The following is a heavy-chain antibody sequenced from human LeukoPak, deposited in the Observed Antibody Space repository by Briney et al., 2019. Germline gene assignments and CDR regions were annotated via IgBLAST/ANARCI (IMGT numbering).Heavy chain of an antibody. CDR1: GGTFSSYA. CDR2: IIPIFGTA. Sequence: GASVKVSCKASGGTFSSYAISWVRQAPGQGLEWMGGIIPIFGTANYAQKFQGRVTITTDESTSTAYMELSSLRSEDTAVYYCASQQRVDYDFWSGHHYFDYWGQGTLVTVSS. V-gene: IGHV1-69*05. J-gene: IGHJ4*02. D-gene: IGHD3-3*01. CDR3: ASQQRVDYDFWSGHHYFDY.